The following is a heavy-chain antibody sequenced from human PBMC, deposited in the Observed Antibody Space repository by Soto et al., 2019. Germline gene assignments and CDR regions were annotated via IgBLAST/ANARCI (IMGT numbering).Heavy chain of an antibody. CDR3: AGGGVSGLITRPRDYYGMEG. CDR2: IYPGDSDT. CDR1: GYSFTSYW. J-gene: IGHJ6*02. D-gene: IGHD3-16*01. Sequence: PGESLKISCKGSGYSFTSYWIGWVRQMPGKGLEWVGIIYPGDSDTRYSPSFQGQVTISADKSISTAFLQWSSLKASDTAMYYCAGGGVSGLITRPRDYYGMEGWGPGTKVTVAS. V-gene: IGHV5-51*01.